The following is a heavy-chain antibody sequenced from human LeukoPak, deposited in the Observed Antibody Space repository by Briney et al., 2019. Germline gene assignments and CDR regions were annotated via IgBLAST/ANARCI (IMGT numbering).Heavy chain of an antibody. V-gene: IGHV1-69*04. CDR1: GGTFSSYA. CDR2: IIPILGIA. J-gene: IGHJ4*02. D-gene: IGHD1-7*01. Sequence: GAPVKVSCKASGGTFSSYAISWVRQAPGQGLEWMGRIIPILGIANYAQKFQGRVTITADKFTSTAYMELSSLRSEDTAVYYCASRLTGTTYSYYFDYWGQGTLVTVSS. CDR3: ASRLTGTTYSYYFDY.